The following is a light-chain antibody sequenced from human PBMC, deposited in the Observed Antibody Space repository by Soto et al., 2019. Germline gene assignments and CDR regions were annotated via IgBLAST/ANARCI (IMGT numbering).Light chain of an antibody. CDR1: QSFSSSY. V-gene: IGKV3-20*01. J-gene: IGKJ1*01. Sequence: EIVLTQSPGTLSLSPGERATLSCSASQSFSSSYLAWYQQKPGQAPRLLMYGASTRATGIPDRFSGSGSGADFTLSVSRLEPDDSAVYYCQQYATSPPTFGQGTKVEIK. CDR2: GAS. CDR3: QQYATSPPT.